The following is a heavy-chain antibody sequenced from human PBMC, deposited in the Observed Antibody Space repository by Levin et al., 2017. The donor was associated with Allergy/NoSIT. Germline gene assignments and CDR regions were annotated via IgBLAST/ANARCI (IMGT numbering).Heavy chain of an antibody. V-gene: IGHV3-30*04. J-gene: IGHJ6*02. CDR3: ARDRPYSSGWYSRGPTQLGGMDV. D-gene: IGHD6-19*01. CDR1: GFTFSSYA. CDR2: ISYDGSNK. Sequence: GESLKISCAASGFTFSSYAMHWVRQAPGKGLEWVAVISYDGSNKYYADSVKGRFTISRDNSKNTLYLQMNSLRAEDTAVYYCARDRPYSSGWYSRGPTQLGGMDVWGQGTTVTVSS.